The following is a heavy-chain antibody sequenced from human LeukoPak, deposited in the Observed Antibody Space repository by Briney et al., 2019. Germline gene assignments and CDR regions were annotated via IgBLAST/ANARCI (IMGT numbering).Heavy chain of an antibody. Sequence: LSLTCAVYGGSFSGYYWSWVRQAPGKGLEWVSYISTSGSTKYYADSVKGRLTISRDNAKNSLYLQMNSLRAEDTAVYYCARGIGSGSYPYYYYYMDVWGKRTTVTVSS. V-gene: IGHV3-11*04. CDR2: ISTSGSTK. J-gene: IGHJ6*03. CDR3: ARGIGSGSYPYYYYYMDV. D-gene: IGHD3-10*01. CDR1: GGSFSGYY.